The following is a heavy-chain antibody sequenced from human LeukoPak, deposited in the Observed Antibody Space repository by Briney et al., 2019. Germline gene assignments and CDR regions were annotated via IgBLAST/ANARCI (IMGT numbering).Heavy chain of an antibody. V-gene: IGHV3-9*01. CDR1: GFTFDDYS. Sequence: GGSLRLSCAASGFTFDDYSMHWVRQAPGKGLEWVSGISWNSGSAGYADSVKGQFTISRDSAKNSLYLQMNSLRTEDTALYYCAKDRTYSAYAALDYWGQGTLVTVSS. CDR3: AKDRTYSAYAALDY. J-gene: IGHJ4*02. D-gene: IGHD5-12*01. CDR2: ISWNSGSA.